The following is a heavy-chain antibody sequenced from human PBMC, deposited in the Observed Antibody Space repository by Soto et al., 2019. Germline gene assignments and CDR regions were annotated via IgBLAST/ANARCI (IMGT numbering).Heavy chain of an antibody. J-gene: IGHJ4*02. Sequence: WTWIRQPPGKGLEWIGYIYYSGLTNYNPSLKSRVSISVDTSKNHFSLQLRSVTAADTAVYYCATVGGDDFGDSGGFDYWGQGTLVTVSS. CDR3: ATVGGDDFGDSGGFDY. D-gene: IGHD4-17*01. V-gene: IGHV4-61*03. CDR2: IYYSGLT.